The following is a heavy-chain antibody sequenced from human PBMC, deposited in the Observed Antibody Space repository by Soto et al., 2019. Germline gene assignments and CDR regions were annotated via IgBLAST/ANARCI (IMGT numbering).Heavy chain of an antibody. CDR2: ISYDGRYK. J-gene: IGHJ5*01. Sequence: QVQVVESGGGVVQPGRSLRLSCVASGFTFNIYGMNWVRQAPGKGLEWVAVISYDGRYKYYGDSVKGRFTISRDNSRNMWYRQMDSLSADDTAMDSCAKDLGQQRYCLNGGCLPDSWGRGNLVTVSS. CDR1: GFTFNIYG. V-gene: IGHV3-30*18. CDR3: AKDLGQQRYCLNGGCLPDS. D-gene: IGHD2-8*01.